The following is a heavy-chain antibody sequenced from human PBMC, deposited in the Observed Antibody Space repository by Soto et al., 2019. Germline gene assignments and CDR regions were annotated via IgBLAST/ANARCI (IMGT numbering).Heavy chain of an antibody. CDR1: SGSISNNNW. CDR2: IYHSGST. J-gene: IGHJ4*02. D-gene: IGHD5-18*01. Sequence: SETLSLTCAVSSGSISNNNWWTWVRQSPGKGLEWIGEIYHSGSTNYNPSLKSRVTISVDKSKNLFSLRLTSMTAADTAMYFCAAHRGSTYGPLDYWDQGSL. V-gene: IGHV4-4*02. CDR3: AAHRGSTYGPLDY.